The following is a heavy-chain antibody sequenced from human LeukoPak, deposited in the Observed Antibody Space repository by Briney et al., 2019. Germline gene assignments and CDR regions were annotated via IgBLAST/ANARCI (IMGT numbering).Heavy chain of an antibody. D-gene: IGHD6-13*01. CDR3: ARVRAQQLYYYYMDV. V-gene: IGHV4-34*01. CDR2: INHSGST. Sequence: SETLSLTCAVYGGSFSGYYWSWIRQPPGKGLEWIGEINHSGSTNYNPSLKSRVTISVDTSKNQFSLKLSSVTAADTAVYYCARVRAQQLYYYYMDVWGKGTTVTVSS. CDR1: GGSFSGYY. J-gene: IGHJ6*03.